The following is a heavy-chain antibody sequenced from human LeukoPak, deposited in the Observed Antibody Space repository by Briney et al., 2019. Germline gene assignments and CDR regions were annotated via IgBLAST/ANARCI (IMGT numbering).Heavy chain of an antibody. Sequence: PGGSLRLSCAASGFTFSNYEMNWVRQAPGKGLEWVSYISNSGTTIYCTDSVKGRFTISRDNAQNTLYLQMNSLRAEDTAVYYCAKYLTARGPPYALDVWGQGTTVTVSS. D-gene: IGHD1-14*01. V-gene: IGHV3-48*03. CDR2: ISNSGTTI. CDR1: GFTFSNYE. CDR3: AKYLTARGPPYALDV. J-gene: IGHJ6*02.